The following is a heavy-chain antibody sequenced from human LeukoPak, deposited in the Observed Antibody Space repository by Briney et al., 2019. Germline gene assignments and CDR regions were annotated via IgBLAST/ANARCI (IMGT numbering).Heavy chain of an antibody. CDR1: GFTFSGYS. CDR2: FGTRSTSI. J-gene: IGHJ4*02. Sequence: GGSLRLSCTASGFTFSGYSMNWIRQAPGKGREWVSSFGTRSTSIYHAGSVKGRFAISRDNDKNSLYLQMNSLRAEDTALYYCAREVSEGFDFWGQGTLVTVSS. D-gene: IGHD3-22*01. V-gene: IGHV3-21*01. CDR3: AREVSEGFDF.